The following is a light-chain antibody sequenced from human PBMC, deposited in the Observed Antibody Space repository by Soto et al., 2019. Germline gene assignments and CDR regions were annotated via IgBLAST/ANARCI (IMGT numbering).Light chain of an antibody. CDR2: GAS. CDR3: QQFGAAPHT. Sequence: EIVLTQSPGTLSLSPGERATLSCRASQSVSSSHLVWYQQQTGQAPRLLIYGASSRATGIPDRFSGSGSGTDFTLTISRLEPEDFAVYYWQQFGAAPHTFGQGTKLEIK. V-gene: IGKV3-20*01. CDR1: QSVSSSH. J-gene: IGKJ2*01.